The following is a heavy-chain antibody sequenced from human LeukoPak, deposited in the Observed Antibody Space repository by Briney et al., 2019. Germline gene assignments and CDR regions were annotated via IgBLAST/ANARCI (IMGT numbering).Heavy chain of an antibody. V-gene: IGHV4-59*12. D-gene: IGHD3-3*01. CDR3: ARGPGSISKGAFDI. CDR1: GGSISSYY. Sequence: PSETLSLTCTVSGGSISSYYWSWIRQPPGKGLEWIGYIYYSGSTNYNPSLKSRVTISLDRSKNQFSLKLTSVTAADTAVYYCARGPGSISKGAFDIWGQGTMVTVSS. J-gene: IGHJ3*02. CDR2: IYYSGST.